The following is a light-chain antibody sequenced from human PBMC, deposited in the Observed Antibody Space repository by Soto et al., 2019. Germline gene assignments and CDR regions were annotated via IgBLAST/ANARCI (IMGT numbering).Light chain of an antibody. V-gene: IGLV2-14*01. CDR1: SSAVGGYNY. CDR3: SSYTSSSTVV. CDR2: DVS. Sequence: QSALTQPASVSGSPGQSITISCTGTSSAVGGYNYVSWYQQHPGKAPKLMIYDVSNRPSGVSNRFSGSKSGNTASLTISGLQAEDEADYYCSSYTSSSTVVFGGGTKVTV. J-gene: IGLJ2*01.